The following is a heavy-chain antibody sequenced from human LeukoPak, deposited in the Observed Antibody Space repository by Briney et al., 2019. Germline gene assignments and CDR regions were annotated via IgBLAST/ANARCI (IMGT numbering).Heavy chain of an antibody. CDR3: ARVNTAMVS. D-gene: IGHD5-18*01. CDR2: IYYSGST. V-gene: IGHV4-30-4*01. Sequence: RPSQTLSLTCTVSGGSIRSGDYSWSWIRQPPGKGLECIGYIYYSGSTYYHPSLKSRVTISVDTSKNQFSLKLSSVTAADTAVYYCARVNTAMVSWGQGTLVTVSS. J-gene: IGHJ4*02. CDR1: GGSIRSGDYS.